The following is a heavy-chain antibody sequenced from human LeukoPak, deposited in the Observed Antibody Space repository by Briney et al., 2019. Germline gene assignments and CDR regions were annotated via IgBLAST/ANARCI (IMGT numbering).Heavy chain of an antibody. J-gene: IGHJ4*02. V-gene: IGHV1-8*01. D-gene: IGHD3-22*01. CDR3: ARDLRRGVVVIQNLFDY. CDR2: MNPNSGNT. Sequence: ASVKVSCKASGYTFTSYDINWVRQATGQGLEWMGWMNPNSGNTGYAQKFQGRVTMTRNTSISTAYMELSSLRSEDTAVYYCARDLRRGVVVIQNLFDYWGQGTLVTVSS. CDR1: GYTFTSYD.